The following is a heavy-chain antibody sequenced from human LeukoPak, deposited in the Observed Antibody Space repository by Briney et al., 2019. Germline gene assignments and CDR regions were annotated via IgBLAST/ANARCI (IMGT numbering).Heavy chain of an antibody. J-gene: IGHJ4*02. CDR3: ARGGRVFGY. Sequence: RPGGSLRLSCAASGFTFSSYAMSWVRQAPGKGLEWVSAISGSGGSTYYADSVKGRFTISRDNAKNSLYLQMNSLRAEDTAVYYCARGGRVFGYWGQGTLVTVSS. CDR2: ISGSGGST. CDR1: GFTFSSYA. D-gene: IGHD3/OR15-3a*01. V-gene: IGHV3-23*01.